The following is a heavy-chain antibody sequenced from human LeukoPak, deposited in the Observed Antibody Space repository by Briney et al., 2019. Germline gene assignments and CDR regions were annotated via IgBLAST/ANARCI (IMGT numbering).Heavy chain of an antibody. Sequence: ASVKVSCKASGYTFTSYGISWVRQAPGQGLEWMGRISAYNGNTNYAQKLQGRVTMTTDTSTSTAHMELRSLRSDDTAVYYCARVPVYLLEYAFDIWGQGTMVTVSS. D-gene: IGHD3-3*01. J-gene: IGHJ3*02. CDR3: ARVPVYLLEYAFDI. V-gene: IGHV1-18*01. CDR2: ISAYNGNT. CDR1: GYTFTSYG.